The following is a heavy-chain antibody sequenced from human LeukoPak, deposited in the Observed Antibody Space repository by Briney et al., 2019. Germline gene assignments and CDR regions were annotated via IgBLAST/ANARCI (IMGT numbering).Heavy chain of an antibody. Sequence: GASVKVSCKASGYTFTSYDINWVRQATGQGLEWMGWMNPNSGNTGYAQKFQGRVTMTRDTSISTAYMELSRLRSDDTAVYYCARDLMGDYYDSSGYPDYWGQGTLVTVSS. D-gene: IGHD3-22*01. J-gene: IGHJ4*02. CDR1: GYTFTSYD. V-gene: IGHV1-8*01. CDR3: ARDLMGDYYDSSGYPDY. CDR2: MNPNSGNT.